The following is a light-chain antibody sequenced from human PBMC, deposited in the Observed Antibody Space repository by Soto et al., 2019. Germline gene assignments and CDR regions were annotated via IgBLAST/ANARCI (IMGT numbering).Light chain of an antibody. CDR1: QGIGTS. V-gene: IGKV1-27*01. CDR2: AAS. CDR3: LEYDSAPKWT. J-gene: IGKJ1*01. Sequence: DIQMTQSPSSLSASEGDRVTITCRASQGIGTSLAWYQQKPGKVPKLLIYAASTLESGVPSRFSGSGSGTDFTLTISSLQPEDVATYYCLEYDSAPKWTFGQGTKVEVK.